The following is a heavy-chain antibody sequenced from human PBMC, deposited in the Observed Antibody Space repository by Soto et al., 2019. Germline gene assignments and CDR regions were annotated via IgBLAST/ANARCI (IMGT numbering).Heavy chain of an antibody. J-gene: IGHJ3*02. CDR3: ARDQKQQLVLVAFDI. V-gene: IGHV3-21*01. Sequence: GSLILSCAASGFTFSSYSMNWVRQAPGKGLEWVSSISSSSSYIYYADSVKGRFTISRDNAKNSLYLQMNSLRAEDTAVYYCARDQKQQLVLVAFDIWGQGTMVTVSS. CDR1: GFTFSSYS. CDR2: ISSSSSYI. D-gene: IGHD6-13*01.